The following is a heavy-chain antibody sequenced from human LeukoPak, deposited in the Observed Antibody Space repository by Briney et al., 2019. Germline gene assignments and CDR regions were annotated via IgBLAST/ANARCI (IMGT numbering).Heavy chain of an antibody. Sequence: GGSLRLSCAASGFTFSSYGMHWVRQQPGKRLEWVAVIWFDGSNKYYADSVKGPFTISRDNSKNTLYLQMNSLRAEDTAVYYCARLSARDYYFDYWGQGTMVTVSS. V-gene: IGHV3-33*01. CDR3: ARLSARDYYFDY. CDR1: GFTFSSYG. J-gene: IGHJ4*02. CDR2: IWFDGSNK.